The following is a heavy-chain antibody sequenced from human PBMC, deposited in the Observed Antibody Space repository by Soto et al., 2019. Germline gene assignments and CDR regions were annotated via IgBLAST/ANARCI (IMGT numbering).Heavy chain of an antibody. CDR1: GGSISSSSYY. Sequence: QLQLQESGPGLVKPSETLSLTCTVSGGSISSSSYYWGWIRQPPGKGLEWIGSIYYSGSTYYNPSLKSRVTISVDTSKIQFSLKLSSVTAADTAVYYCARGYCSGGSCYSYYYYYGMDVWGQGTTVTVSS. J-gene: IGHJ6*02. V-gene: IGHV4-39*01. CDR3: ARGYCSGGSCYSYYYYYGMDV. CDR2: IYYSGST. D-gene: IGHD2-15*01.